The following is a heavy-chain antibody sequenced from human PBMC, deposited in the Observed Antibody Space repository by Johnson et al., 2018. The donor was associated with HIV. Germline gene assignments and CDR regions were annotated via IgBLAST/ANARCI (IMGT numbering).Heavy chain of an antibody. CDR2: ISYDGTKK. CDR1: GFAFSGYA. Sequence: QVQLVESGGGVVQPGRSLRLSCAASGFAFSGYALHWVRQAPGKGLEWVALISYDGTKKYSADSVKGRFTISRDNARNFLYLQMNSVRAEDTALYFCARVLNARPQWALDIWGQGTMVTVSS. D-gene: IGHD5-24*01. J-gene: IGHJ3*02. V-gene: IGHV3-30*04. CDR3: ARVLNARPQWALDI.